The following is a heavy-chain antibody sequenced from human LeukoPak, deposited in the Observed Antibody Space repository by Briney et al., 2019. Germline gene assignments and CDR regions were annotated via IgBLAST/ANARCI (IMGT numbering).Heavy chain of an antibody. J-gene: IGHJ5*02. Sequence: PGGSLRLSCAASGFTFSTYAVNWVRQAPGKGLEWVSAITGSGGATYYADSVKGRFTISRDNSKNTLYLQMSSLRAEDTAVYYCAKLDSPWAARGSFDHWGQGALVTVSS. D-gene: IGHD3-10*01. CDR1: GFTFSTYA. CDR3: AKLDSPWAARGSFDH. CDR2: ITGSGGAT. V-gene: IGHV3-23*01.